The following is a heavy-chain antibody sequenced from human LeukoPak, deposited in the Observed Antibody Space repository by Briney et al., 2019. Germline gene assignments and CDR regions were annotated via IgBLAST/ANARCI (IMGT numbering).Heavy chain of an antibody. V-gene: IGHV1-69*04. D-gene: IGHD2-21*02. CDR3: ARSVVVTARGMDV. J-gene: IGHJ6*02. CDR1: GGTFSSYA. Sequence: SVKVSCKASGGTFSSYAISWVRQAPGQGLEWMGRIIPILGIANYTQKFQGRVTITADKSTSTAYMELGSLRSEDTAVYYCARSVVVTARGMDVWGQGTTVTVSS. CDR2: IIPILGIA.